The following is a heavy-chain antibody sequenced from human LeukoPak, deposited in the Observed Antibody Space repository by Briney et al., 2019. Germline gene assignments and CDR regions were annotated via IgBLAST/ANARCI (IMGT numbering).Heavy chain of an antibody. Sequence: GGSLRLSCAASGFTFSSYAMTWVRQAPGKGLEWVSSVSAGGASTYYADSVKGRFTISRDNSKNTLFLQMNSLRAEDTAVYYCAKDAHMTTVNWALDYWGQGTLVTVSS. V-gene: IGHV3-23*01. D-gene: IGHD4-17*01. J-gene: IGHJ4*02. CDR2: VSAGGAST. CDR1: GFTFSSYA. CDR3: AKDAHMTTVNWALDY.